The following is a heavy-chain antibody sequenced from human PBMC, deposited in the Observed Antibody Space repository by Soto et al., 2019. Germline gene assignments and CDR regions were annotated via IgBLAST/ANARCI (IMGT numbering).Heavy chain of an antibody. V-gene: IGHV3-15*01. Sequence: GGFLRLSCAASGFTFSNAWMSWVRQAPGKGLEWVGRIKSKTDGGTTDYAAPVKGRFTISRDDSKNTLYLQMNSLKTEDTAVYYCTTDSDSGYDYPTEDYWGQGTLVTVSS. CDR2: IKSKTDGGTT. CDR1: GFTFSNAW. CDR3: TTDSDSGYDYPTEDY. J-gene: IGHJ4*02. D-gene: IGHD5-12*01.